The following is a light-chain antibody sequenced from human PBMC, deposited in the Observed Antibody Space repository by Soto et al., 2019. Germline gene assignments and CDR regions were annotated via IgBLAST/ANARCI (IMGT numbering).Light chain of an antibody. CDR1: QSVLYSSNNTNY. Sequence: DIVMTQSPDSLAVSLGERATINCKSSQSVLYSSNNTNYLAWYQQKPGQPPKLLLYWASTRESGVPDRFSGRGSGTDFTLTISSLQAEDVAVYYGQQYYSAPRTFGQGTKVEIK. CDR3: QQYYSAPRT. CDR2: WAS. V-gene: IGKV4-1*01. J-gene: IGKJ1*01.